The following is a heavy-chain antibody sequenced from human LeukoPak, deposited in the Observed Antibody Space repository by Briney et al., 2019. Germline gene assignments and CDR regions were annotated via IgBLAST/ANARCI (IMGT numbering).Heavy chain of an antibody. J-gene: IGHJ6*03. CDR1: GFVFNNYW. Sequence: PGGSLRLSCAASGFVFNNYWMTWVRQVPGKGLEWVATIKQDANEKYFVDSVRGRFTISRDNAQNSLNLQMDSLRAEDTAVYYCARAPHLDCMDVWGKGTTVTVSS. CDR2: IKQDANEK. CDR3: ARAPHLDCMDV. V-gene: IGHV3-7*01.